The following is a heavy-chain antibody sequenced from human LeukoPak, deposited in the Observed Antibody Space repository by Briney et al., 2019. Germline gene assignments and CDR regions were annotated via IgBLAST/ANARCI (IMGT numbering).Heavy chain of an antibody. V-gene: IGHV4-59*12. CDR2: IYYSGST. CDR3: ARDAARYCSGGSCYYGKWFDP. Sequence: SETLSLTCTVSGGSISNYYWSWIRQPPGKGLEWIGYIYYSGSTNYNPSLKSRVTISVDTSKNQFSLKLSSVTAADTAVYYCARDAARYCSGGSCYYGKWFDPWGQGTLVTVSS. J-gene: IGHJ5*02. D-gene: IGHD2-15*01. CDR1: GGSISNYY.